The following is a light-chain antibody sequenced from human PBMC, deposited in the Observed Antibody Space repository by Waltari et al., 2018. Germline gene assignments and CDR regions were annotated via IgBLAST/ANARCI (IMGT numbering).Light chain of an antibody. CDR2: AAS. Sequence: MVITPSPATLSVSPVESATVSCRASQSVSSNLAWYQQRPGQAPRLLIDAASTRATGIPGRFSGSGSGTEFTITISSLQSEDFAVYYCQQYHAWPPLTFGGGTKVEIK. CDR1: QSVSSN. J-gene: IGKJ4*01. V-gene: IGKV3-15*01. CDR3: QQYHAWPPLT.